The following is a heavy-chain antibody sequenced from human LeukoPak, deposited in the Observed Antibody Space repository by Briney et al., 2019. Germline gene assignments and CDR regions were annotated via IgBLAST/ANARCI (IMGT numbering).Heavy chain of an antibody. CDR2: FDPEDGET. D-gene: IGHD3-10*01. J-gene: IGHJ4*02. CDR1: GYTLTELS. V-gene: IGHV1-24*01. Sequence: ASVKVSCKVSGYTLTELSMHWVRQAPGKGLEWMEGFDPEDGETIYAQKFQGRVTMTEDTSTDTAYMELSSLRSEDTAVYYCATGLGFGELLGIDYWGQGTLVTVSS. CDR3: ATGLGFGELLGIDY.